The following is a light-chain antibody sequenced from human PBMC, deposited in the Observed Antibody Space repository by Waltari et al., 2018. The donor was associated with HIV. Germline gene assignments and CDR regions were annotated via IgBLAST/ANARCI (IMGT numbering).Light chain of an antibody. V-gene: IGLV2-14*03. CDR3: SSYTSSNTLYV. Sequence: QSALTQPASVSGSPGQSITIPCTGTSSDVGGFNYVSWYQQHPGKAPKLMIYDVNNRPSGISNRFSGSKSCNTASLTISGLQAEDEADYYCSSYTSSNTLYVFGTGTKVTVL. CDR2: DVN. CDR1: SSDVGGFNY. J-gene: IGLJ1*01.